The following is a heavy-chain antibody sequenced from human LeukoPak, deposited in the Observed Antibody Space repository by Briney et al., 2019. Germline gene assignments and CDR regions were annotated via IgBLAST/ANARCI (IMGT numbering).Heavy chain of an antibody. CDR1: GDSIRNYY. J-gene: IGHJ5*02. Sequence: SETLSLPCNVSGDSIRNYYWSWIRQTPGKGLEWIGHIYDSGSTNYNPSLKSRVTISVDTSKNQFSLKVTSVTAADTAVYYCARLARGRWFDPWGQGTLVTVSS. CDR3: ARLARGRWFDP. CDR2: IYDSGST. D-gene: IGHD6-6*01. V-gene: IGHV4-59*08.